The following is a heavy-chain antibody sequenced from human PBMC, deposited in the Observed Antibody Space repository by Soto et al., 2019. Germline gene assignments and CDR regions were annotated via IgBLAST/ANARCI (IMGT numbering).Heavy chain of an antibody. V-gene: IGHV3-11*01. D-gene: IGHD5-18*01. CDR2: ISSSGSTI. Sequence: GGSLRLSCVAYGFTFSDYYMSWIRQAPGKGLEWVSYISSSGSTIYYADSVKGRFTISRDNAKNLLYLQMNSLRAEDTAVYYCAREPHTYGHVHWGQGTLVTVSS. CDR1: GFTFSDYY. J-gene: IGHJ4*02. CDR3: AREPHTYGHVH.